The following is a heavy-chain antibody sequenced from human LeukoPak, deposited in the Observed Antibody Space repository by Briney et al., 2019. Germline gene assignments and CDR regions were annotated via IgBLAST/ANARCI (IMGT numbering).Heavy chain of an antibody. J-gene: IGHJ4*02. V-gene: IGHV4-4*07. CDR3: GRQGYIAAHYFLDF. D-gene: IGHD2-15*01. Sequence: PSETLALTCTVSSGSINSYYWGCVRQPPGQRLDSIGRIYTTGTTQYNPSLKSRVTMSIDTSTNQFSLNLRSMAAADTAVYYCGRQGYIAAHYFLDFWSQGTLVAVS. CDR1: SGSINSYY. CDR2: IYTTGTT.